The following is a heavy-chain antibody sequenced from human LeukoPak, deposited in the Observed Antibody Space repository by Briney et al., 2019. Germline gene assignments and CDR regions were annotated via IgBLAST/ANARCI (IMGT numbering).Heavy chain of an antibody. CDR1: GFTFSSYA. J-gene: IGHJ4*02. CDR3: AKGPVYTIFGVTFDY. Sequence: GGSLRLSCAASGFTFSSYAMSWVRQAPGKGQEWVSAISGSGGSTYYADSVKGRFTISRDNSKNTLYLQMNSLRAEDTAVYYCAKGPVYTIFGVTFDYWGQGTLVTVSS. D-gene: IGHD3-3*01. V-gene: IGHV3-23*01. CDR2: ISGSGGST.